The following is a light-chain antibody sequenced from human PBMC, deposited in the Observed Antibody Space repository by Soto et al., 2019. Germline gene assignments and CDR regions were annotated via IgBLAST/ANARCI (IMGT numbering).Light chain of an antibody. J-gene: IGKJ1*01. CDR1: QSLLHRNGYNY. V-gene: IGKV2-28*01. Sequence: DIVMTQSPLSLPVTPGEPASISCRSSQSLLHRNGYNYLDWYLQKPGQSPHLLIYLGSNRSSGVPDRFSGSGSGTDFTLKISRVEAEHVGVYYCMQPLQTPRTFGQGTKVEI. CDR3: MQPLQTPRT. CDR2: LGS.